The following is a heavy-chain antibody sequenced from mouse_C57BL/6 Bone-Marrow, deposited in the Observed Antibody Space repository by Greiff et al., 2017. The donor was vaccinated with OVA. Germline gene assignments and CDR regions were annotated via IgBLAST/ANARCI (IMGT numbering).Heavy chain of an antibody. CDR3: ARGGSSGYGWFAY. J-gene: IGHJ3*01. Sequence: VHVKQSGPELVKPGASVKIPCKASGYTFTDYNMDWVKQSHGKSLEWIGDINPNNGGTIYNQKFKGKATLTVDKSSSTAYMELRSLTSEDTAVYYCARGGSSGYGWFAYWGQGTLVTVSA. CDR1: GYTFTDYN. V-gene: IGHV1-18*01. CDR2: INPNNGGT. D-gene: IGHD3-2*02.